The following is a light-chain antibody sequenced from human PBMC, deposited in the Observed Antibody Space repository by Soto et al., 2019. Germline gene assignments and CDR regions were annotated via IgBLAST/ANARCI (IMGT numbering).Light chain of an antibody. V-gene: IGLV2-18*02. CDR1: SSDIGSYNR. J-gene: IGLJ1*01. CDR3: NSFTTSSTYV. Sequence: QLVLTQPASVSGSPGQSITISCTGTSSDIGSYNRVTWYQQPPGTAPKLIIYEVNNRPSGVPDRFSGSKSGNTASLTISGLQAEDEADYYCNSFTTSSTYVFGTGTKLTVL. CDR2: EVN.